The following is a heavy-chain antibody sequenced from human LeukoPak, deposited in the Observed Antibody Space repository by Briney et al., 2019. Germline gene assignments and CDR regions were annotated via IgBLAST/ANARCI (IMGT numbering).Heavy chain of an antibody. V-gene: IGHV6-1*01. CDR2: TYYRSKWYN. D-gene: IGHD6-13*01. J-gene: IGHJ4*02. Sequence: PSQTLSLTCAISGDIVSSNSAAWNWIRQSPSRGLEWLGRTYYRSKWYNDYAVSVKSRITINPDTSKNQFSLQLNSVTPEDTVVYYCARSARLSSSFSSLDYWGQGTLVTVSS. CDR1: GDIVSSNSAA. CDR3: ARSARLSSSFSSLDY.